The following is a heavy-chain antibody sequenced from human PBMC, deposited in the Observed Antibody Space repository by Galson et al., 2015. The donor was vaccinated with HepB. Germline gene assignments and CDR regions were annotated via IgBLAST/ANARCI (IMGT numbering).Heavy chain of an antibody. Sequence: SVKVSCKGSGHTFTSYYVHWVRQAPGQGLEWMGIINPTGGSTTYGQKFQGSVTLTRDRTTSTVYMELSSLRSEDTAVYYCAGESGSSSRYFDYWGQGTLVTVSS. CDR1: GHTFTSYY. V-gene: IGHV1-46*03. D-gene: IGHD3-3*01. CDR3: AGESGSSSRYFDY. J-gene: IGHJ4*02. CDR2: INPTGGST.